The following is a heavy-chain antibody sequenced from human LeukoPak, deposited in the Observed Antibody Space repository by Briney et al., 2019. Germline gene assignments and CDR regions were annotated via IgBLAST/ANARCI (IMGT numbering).Heavy chain of an antibody. V-gene: IGHV3-48*01. CDR1: GFTFSSYS. CDR3: ARAGGDDAFDI. D-gene: IGHD7-27*01. Sequence: GSLRLSCAASGFTFSSYSMNWVRQAPGKGLEWVSYISSSSSTIYYADSVKGRFTISRDNAKNSLYLQMNSLRAEDTAVYYCARAGGDDAFDIWGQGTMVTVSS. J-gene: IGHJ3*02. CDR2: ISSSSSTI.